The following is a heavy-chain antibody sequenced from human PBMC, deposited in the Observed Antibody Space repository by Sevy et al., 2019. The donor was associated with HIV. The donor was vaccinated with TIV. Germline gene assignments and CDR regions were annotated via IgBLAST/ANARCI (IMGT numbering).Heavy chain of an antibody. CDR1: GYTFTSYD. CDR2: MNPDSGKR. D-gene: IGHD6-13*01. V-gene: IGHV1-8*02. CDR3: ARADLDSSTFFYYYRMDV. J-gene: IGHJ6*02. Sequence: ASVKVSCKTSGYTFTSYDINWVRQATGQGLEWMGWMNPDSGKRGYAQKFQGRVTMTTNTSISTAYMELRSLRSEDSAVYYCARADLDSSTFFYYYRMDVWGQGTTVTVSS.